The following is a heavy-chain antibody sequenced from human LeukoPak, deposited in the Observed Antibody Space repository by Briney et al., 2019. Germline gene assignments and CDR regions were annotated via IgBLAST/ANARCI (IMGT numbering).Heavy chain of an antibody. J-gene: IGHJ6*03. CDR1: GFNVSSNY. CDR3: ARAGGGYRYGYYYHFYMDV. Sequence: GGSLRLSCAASGFNVSSNYMSWVRQAPGKGLEWVSLLYSGGSAFHADSVKGRFTISRDNSKNTLYLQLNGLRAEDTAVYYCARAGGGYRYGYYYHFYMDVWGKGTTVTVSS. CDR2: LYSGGSA. V-gene: IGHV3-53*01. D-gene: IGHD5-18*01.